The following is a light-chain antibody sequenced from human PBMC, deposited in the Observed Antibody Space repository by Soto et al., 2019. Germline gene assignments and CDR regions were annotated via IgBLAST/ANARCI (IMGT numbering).Light chain of an antibody. CDR3: QQYGNSPWT. CDR2: GAS. CDR1: QSVSSTY. J-gene: IGKJ1*01. Sequence: DIVLTQSPGTLSLSPGERATLSCRASQSVSSTYLAWYQQKPGQAPRLLIYGASSRATDIPDRFSGSGSGTDFTLTISRLEAEDSAVYYCQQYGNSPWTFGQGTKVDIK. V-gene: IGKV3-20*01.